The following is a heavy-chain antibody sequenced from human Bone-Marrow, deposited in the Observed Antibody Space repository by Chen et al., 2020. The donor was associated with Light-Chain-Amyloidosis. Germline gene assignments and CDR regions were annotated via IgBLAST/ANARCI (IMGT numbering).Heavy chain of an antibody. CDR1: GGPISSGGYY. CDR3: ARETHYYDSGDYYGMDV. J-gene: IGHJ6*02. D-gene: IGHD3-22*01. V-gene: IGHV4-31*03. CDR2: IYYSGST. Sequence: QVQLQESGPGLVKPSQTLSPTCTVPGGPISSGGYYWSWIRQHPGKGLEWIGYIYYSGSTYYNPALKSRVTISVYTSKNQFSLKLSSVTAADTAVYYWARETHYYDSGDYYGMDVWGQGTTVTVSS.